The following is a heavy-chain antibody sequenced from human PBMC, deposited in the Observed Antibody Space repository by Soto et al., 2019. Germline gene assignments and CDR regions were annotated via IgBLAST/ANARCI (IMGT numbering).Heavy chain of an antibody. CDR1: GFTFSTYA. V-gene: IGHV3-23*01. CDR3: AGRYCPNGVCYTNYYYYIDV. CDR2: LTPSGGNT. D-gene: IGHD2-8*01. J-gene: IGHJ6*03. Sequence: EVQLLDSGGGLVQPGGSLRRSCAASGFTFSTYAMTWVRQAPGKGLEWVSTLTPSGGNTYYADSVQGRFTISRDNSMNTLYLQMNSLRAEDTAVYYCAGRYCPNGVCYTNYYYYIDVWGEGTTVTVSS.